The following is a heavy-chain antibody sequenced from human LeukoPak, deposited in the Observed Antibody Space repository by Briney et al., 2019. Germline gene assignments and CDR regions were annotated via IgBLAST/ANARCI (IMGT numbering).Heavy chain of an antibody. J-gene: IGHJ3*02. D-gene: IGHD3-3*01. CDR3: AREHLFGVVIIHVGAFDI. Sequence: PGGSLRLSCAASGFTFSSYWMSWVRQAPGKGLEWVANIKQDGSEKYYVDSVKGRFTISGDNAKNSLYLQMNSLGAEDTAVYYCAREHLFGVVIIHVGAFDIWGQGTMVTVSS. V-gene: IGHV3-7*01. CDR1: GFTFSSYW. CDR2: IKQDGSEK.